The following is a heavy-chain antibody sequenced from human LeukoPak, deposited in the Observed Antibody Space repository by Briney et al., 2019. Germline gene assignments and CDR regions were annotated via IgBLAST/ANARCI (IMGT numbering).Heavy chain of an antibody. J-gene: IGHJ6*02. Sequence: GGSLRLSCAASGFTFSTYVMSWVRQAPGKGLEWVAVIYYDGSDSYYGDSVKGRFTISRDNSKNTLYLQMNSLRAEDTAVYYCARYYGSGRGYYGLDVWGQGTTVTVSS. CDR2: IYYDGSDS. V-gene: IGHV3-33*08. CDR1: GFTFSTYV. CDR3: ARYYGSGRGYYGLDV. D-gene: IGHD3-10*01.